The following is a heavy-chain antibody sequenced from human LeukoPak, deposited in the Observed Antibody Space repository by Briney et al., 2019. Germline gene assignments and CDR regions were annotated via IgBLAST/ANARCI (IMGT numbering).Heavy chain of an antibody. CDR2: ISSSSSII. J-gene: IGHJ4*02. V-gene: IGHV3-48*01. D-gene: IGHD6-13*01. CDR1: GFSFSSYS. Sequence: GGSLRLSCVASGFSFSSYSMNWVRQAPGKGLEWVSYISSSSSIIYYADSVRGRFTVSRDNAKNSLYLQMNSLRAEDTAVYYCARDTAAAGTYFDYWGQGTLVTVSS. CDR3: ARDTAAAGTYFDY.